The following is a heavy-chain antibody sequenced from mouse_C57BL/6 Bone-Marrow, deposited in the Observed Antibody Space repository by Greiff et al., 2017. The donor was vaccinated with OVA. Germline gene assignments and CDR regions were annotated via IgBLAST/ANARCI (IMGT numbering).Heavy chain of an antibody. J-gene: IGHJ4*01. CDR3: AIVDGYCDGYAMDY. CDR2: ISDGGSYT. V-gene: IGHV5-4*03. CDR1: GFTFSSYA. Sequence: EVKLVESGGGLVKPGGSLKLSCAASGFTFSSYAMSWVRQTPEKRLEWVATISDGGSYTYYPDNVKGRFTISRDNAKNNLYLQMSQLKSEDTAMYYCAIVDGYCDGYAMDYWGQGTSVTVSS. D-gene: IGHD2-3*01.